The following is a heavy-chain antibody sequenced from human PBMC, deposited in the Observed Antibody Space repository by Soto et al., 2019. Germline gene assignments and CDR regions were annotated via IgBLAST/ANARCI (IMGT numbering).Heavy chain of an antibody. CDR2: IYSGGST. CDR3: ARVLNTGLDFWSGLDGDWFDP. CDR1: GFTVSSNY. Sequence: GGSLRLSCAASGFTVSSNYMSWVRQAPGKGLEWVSVIYSGGSTYYAYSVKGIFTISRDQSKNTLDLQMNSRRAEDTAVYYGARVLNTGLDFWSGLDGDWFDPWGQGTLVTVSS. J-gene: IGHJ5*02. V-gene: IGHV3-66*01. D-gene: IGHD3-3*01.